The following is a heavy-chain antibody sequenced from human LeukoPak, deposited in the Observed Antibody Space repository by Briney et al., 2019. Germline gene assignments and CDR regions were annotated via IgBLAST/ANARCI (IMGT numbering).Heavy chain of an antibody. V-gene: IGHV3-7*05. CDR3: ARVWTPAITSPYFDY. Sequence: PGGSLRLSCAASGLTFGSYWMSWVRQAPGKGLEWVANIKQDGSEKYYVDSVKGRFTISRDKAKNSLYLQMNSLRAEDTAVYYCARVWTPAITSPYFDYWGQGTLVTVSS. D-gene: IGHD3/OR15-3a*01. CDR2: IKQDGSEK. CDR1: GLTFGSYW. J-gene: IGHJ4*02.